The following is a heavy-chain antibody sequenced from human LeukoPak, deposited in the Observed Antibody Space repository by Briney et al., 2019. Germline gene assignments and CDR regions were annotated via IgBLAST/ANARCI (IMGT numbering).Heavy chain of an antibody. CDR2: IYTSGST. J-gene: IGHJ4*02. V-gene: IGHV4-4*07. CDR3: ARGGPTPTSYFDY. Sequence: SETLSLTCTVSGGSISNYYWSWIRQPAGKGLEWIGRIYTSGSTNYNPSLKSRVTMSVDTSKNQFSLKLNSVTAADTAVYYCARGGPTPTSYFDYWGQGSLVTVSS. D-gene: IGHD3-16*01. CDR1: GGSISNYY.